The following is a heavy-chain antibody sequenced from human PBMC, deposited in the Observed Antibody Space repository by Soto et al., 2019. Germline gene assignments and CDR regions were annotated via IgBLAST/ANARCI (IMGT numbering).Heavy chain of an antibody. Sequence: PSETLSLTCTVSGDSINSSPYYWGWIRQPPGKGLEWIGNIYSSGTTYYNSSLKSRVTISVDTSKNQFSLKLSSVTAADTAVYYCAREAAVVPAAEGPEEYDAFDIWGQGTMVTVSS. CDR2: IYSSGTT. J-gene: IGHJ3*02. CDR1: GDSINSSPYY. CDR3: AREAAVVPAAEGPEEYDAFDI. D-gene: IGHD2-2*01. V-gene: IGHV4-39*07.